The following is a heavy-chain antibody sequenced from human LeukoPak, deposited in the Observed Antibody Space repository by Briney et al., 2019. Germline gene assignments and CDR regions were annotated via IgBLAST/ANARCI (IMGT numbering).Heavy chain of an antibody. Sequence: PSETLSLTCTVSGGSISSFYWSWIRQPAGKGLEWIGHLSTSGSTNYNPSLKSRVTMSVDTSKNQFSLNLTSVTAADTAVYYCAREVGATARSFDYWGLGTLVTVSS. CDR3: AREVGATARSFDY. V-gene: IGHV4-4*07. J-gene: IGHJ4*02. D-gene: IGHD1-26*01. CDR1: GGSISSFY. CDR2: LSTSGST.